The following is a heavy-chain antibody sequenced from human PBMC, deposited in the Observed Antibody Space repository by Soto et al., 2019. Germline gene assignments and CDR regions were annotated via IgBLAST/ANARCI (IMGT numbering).Heavy chain of an antibody. J-gene: IGHJ4*02. D-gene: IGHD3-10*01. CDR2: ISSTGTTI. CDR1: GFTFRNYN. V-gene: IGHV3-48*01. Sequence: EVQLVESGGGLVQPGGSLRLSCVASGFTFRNYNIIWVRQAPGKGLEWVSYISSTGTTIHYAASVKGRFTISRDNAKNSLYLQMNSLTGEDTAVYYCARDLSADYWGQGTLVTVSS. CDR3: ARDLSADY.